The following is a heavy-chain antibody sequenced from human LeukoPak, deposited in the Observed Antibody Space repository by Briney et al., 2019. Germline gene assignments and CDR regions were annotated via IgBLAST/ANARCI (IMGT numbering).Heavy chain of an antibody. J-gene: IGHJ4*02. CDR3: ARDFLGATTALLY. CDR1: GYTFTGYY. Sequence: ASVKVSCKASGYTFTGYYMHWVRQAPGQGLEWMGWINPNSGGTNYAQKFQGRVTMTRDTSISTAYMELSRLRSDDTAVYYCARDFLGATTALLYWGQGTLVTVSS. CDR2: INPNSGGT. V-gene: IGHV1-2*02. D-gene: IGHD1-26*01.